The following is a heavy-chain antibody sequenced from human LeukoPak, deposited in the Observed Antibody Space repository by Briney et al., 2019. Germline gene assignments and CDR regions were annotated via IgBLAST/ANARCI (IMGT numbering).Heavy chain of an antibody. Sequence: GGSMTPSCPAYAFTLSSYSTNWVRQAPGKGLEWVSYISSSSSTIYYADSVKGRFTISRDNATNSPYLQMNSLRADDTAVYYCTRDRLQYHVDYWGQGTLVTVSS. D-gene: IGHD2-2*02. CDR3: TRDRLQYHVDY. J-gene: IGHJ4*02. CDR1: AFTLSSYS. V-gene: IGHV3-48*01. CDR2: ISSSSSTI.